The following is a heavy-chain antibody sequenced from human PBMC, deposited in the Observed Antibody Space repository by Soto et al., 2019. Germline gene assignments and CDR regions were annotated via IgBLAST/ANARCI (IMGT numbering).Heavy chain of an antibody. D-gene: IGHD3-9*01. V-gene: IGHV3-74*01. CDR3: ARGPRGYYNWDY. CDR2: VNFDGTTT. J-gene: IGHJ4*02. Sequence: GGSLRLSCAASGFTFSSYWMHWVRQVPGKGLVWVARVNFDGTTTTYADSVKGRITVSRDNAKDMLYLQINSLRVEDTALYYCARGPRGYYNWDYWGQGTLVTVSS. CDR1: GFTFSSYW.